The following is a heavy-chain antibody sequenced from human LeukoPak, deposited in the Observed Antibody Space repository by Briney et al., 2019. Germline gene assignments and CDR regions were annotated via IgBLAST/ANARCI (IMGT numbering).Heavy chain of an antibody. J-gene: IGHJ4*02. CDR1: GFTFGGYA. Sequence: RSLRLSCTASGFTFGGYARCWVRQAPGKGLEWVGFIRSKAYGGTTEYAASVKGRFTISRDDSKSITYLQMNSLKTEDTAVYYCTRGGLAMGLLGFGELPEDYWGQGTLVTVSS. D-gene: IGHD3-10*01. CDR2: IRSKAYGGTT. CDR3: TRGGLAMGLLGFGELPEDY. V-gene: IGHV3-49*04.